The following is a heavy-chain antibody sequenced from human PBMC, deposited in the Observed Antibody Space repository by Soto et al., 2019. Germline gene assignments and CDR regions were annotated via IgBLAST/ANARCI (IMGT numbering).Heavy chain of an antibody. D-gene: IGHD6-6*01. Sequence: QVQLVQSGAEVKEPGASVKVSCKASGYTFTSYYMHWVRQAPGQGLEWMGIINPSGGSTSYAQKFQGRVTMTRDTSTSTVYMELSSLRSEDTAVYYCARDHSTSYSSSSTRAGYFDYWGQGTLVTVSS. CDR2: INPSGGST. CDR3: ARDHSTSYSSSSTRAGYFDY. V-gene: IGHV1-46*01. J-gene: IGHJ4*02. CDR1: GYTFTSYY.